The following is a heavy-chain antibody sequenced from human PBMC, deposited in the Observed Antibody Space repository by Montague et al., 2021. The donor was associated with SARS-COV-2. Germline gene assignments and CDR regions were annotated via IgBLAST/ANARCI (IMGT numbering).Heavy chain of an antibody. Sequence: CAISGDSVASKNPTWKSIRQSPARRLQRQGGTYYRPKRYNDYAESVKSRITIDPDTSKHQFSLHLNSVTPEDTAVYYCARIPVGSKYYFDFWGQGTLVTVSS. CDR3: ARIPVGSKYYFDF. V-gene: IGHV6-1*01. CDR2: TYYRPKRYN. D-gene: IGHD2-2*01. J-gene: IGHJ4*02. CDR1: GDSVASKNPT.